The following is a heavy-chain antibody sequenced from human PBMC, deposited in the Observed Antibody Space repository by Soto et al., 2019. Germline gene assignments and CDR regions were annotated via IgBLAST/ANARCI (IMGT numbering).Heavy chain of an antibody. V-gene: IGHV1-18*01. CDR2: ISAYNGNT. CDR1: GYTFTSYG. J-gene: IGHJ5*02. D-gene: IGHD3-3*01. Sequence: QVQLVQSGAEVKKPGASVKVSCKASGYTFTSYGISWVRQAPGQGLERMGWISAYNGNTNYAQKLQGRVTMTTDTSTSTAYMELRSLRSDDTAVYYCARDRPIFGVVIMFDPWGQGTLVTVSS. CDR3: ARDRPIFGVVIMFDP.